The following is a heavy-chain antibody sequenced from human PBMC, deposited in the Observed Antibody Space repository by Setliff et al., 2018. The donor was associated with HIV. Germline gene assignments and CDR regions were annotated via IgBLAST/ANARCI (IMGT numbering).Heavy chain of an antibody. J-gene: IGHJ3*02. CDR2: SFDEEN. CDR1: GFTFSDYY. D-gene: IGHD4-17*01. CDR3: ARDSKETTVVTKTGELSAGLDI. Sequence: GGSLRLSCAASGFTFSDYYMSWLRQAPGKGLEWLAVLSFDEENVLYAASVKGRFTISRDNAKNSLYLQMNSLRAEDTAVYYCARDSKETTVVTKTGELSAGLDIWGQGTVVTVSS. V-gene: IGHV3-30*03.